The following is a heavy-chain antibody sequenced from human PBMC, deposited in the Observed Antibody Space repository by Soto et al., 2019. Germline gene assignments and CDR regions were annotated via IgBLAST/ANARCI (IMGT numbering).Heavy chain of an antibody. CDR3: EKEAYYYDSSGDYRRWFDP. CDR1: GFTFSSYA. CDR2: ISGSGGST. J-gene: IGHJ5*02. V-gene: IGHV3-23*01. Sequence: EVQLLESGGGLVQPGGSLRLSCAASGFTFSSYAMSWVRQAPGKGLEWVSAISGSGGSTYYADSVKGQFTISRDNSKNKMYLQMNSQRVEDTAVYYCEKEAYYYDSSGDYRRWFDPWGQGTLVTVSS. D-gene: IGHD3-22*01.